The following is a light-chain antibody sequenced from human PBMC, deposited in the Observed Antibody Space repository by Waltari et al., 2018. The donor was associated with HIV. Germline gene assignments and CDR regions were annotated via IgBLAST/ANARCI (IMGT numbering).Light chain of an antibody. CDR3: GTWDTSLSAGVV. Sequence: QSVLTQPPSVSAAQGQKVTISCPGSSSNIGNTYVSWYQQLPGTAPKILIYDDNKRPSGIPDRFSGSKSGTSATLDITGLQSGDEADYYCGTWDTSLSAGVVFGGETKLTVL. CDR2: DDN. CDR1: SSNIGNTY. V-gene: IGLV1-51*01. J-gene: IGLJ2*01.